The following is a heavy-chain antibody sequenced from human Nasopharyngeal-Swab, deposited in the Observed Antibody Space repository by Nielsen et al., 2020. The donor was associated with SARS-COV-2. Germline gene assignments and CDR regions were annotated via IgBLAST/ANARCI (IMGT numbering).Heavy chain of an antibody. CDR2: TNAAGTYV. V-gene: IGHV3-21*01. J-gene: IGHJ3*01. D-gene: IGHD3-22*01. Sequence: GESLKISCAASGFTFSSYTMNWVRQAPGKGLVWVASTNAAGTYVHYADSVKGRFTISRENAKNSLYLQMNSLGAEDTAVYYCLRGDSRDVWGQGTMVTVSS. CDR1: GFTFSSYT. CDR3: LRGDSRDV.